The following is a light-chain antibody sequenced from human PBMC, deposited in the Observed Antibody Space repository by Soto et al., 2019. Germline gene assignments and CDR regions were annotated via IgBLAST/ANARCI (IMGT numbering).Light chain of an antibody. J-gene: IGKJ1*01. CDR3: QQYASSPRT. CDR2: AAS. CDR1: QSILKY. Sequence: IQMTQSPSSVSASVGDRITITCRASQSILKYLNWYKTTQGKAPNLIISAASNLHSGVPSRLRGIVSGTDFTITIGRLEPEESAVYYGQQYASSPRTFGQGTKVDIK. V-gene: IGKV1-39*01.